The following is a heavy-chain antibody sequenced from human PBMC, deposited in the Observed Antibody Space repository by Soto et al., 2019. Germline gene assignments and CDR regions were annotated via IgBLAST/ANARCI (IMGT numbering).Heavy chain of an antibody. CDR1: GYTFSHYG. V-gene: IGHV1-18*01. Sequence: QVQLVQSGGAVKRPGDSVKGSCKTSGYTFSHYGITWVRQAPGQPLEWLGWISLYSDGANYAQKFQGRVSMTTDTSTTTAYMELSSLRYDDTAVYYCARVVPGAEDWFGPWGQVNLVTVSS. CDR2: ISLYSDGA. CDR3: ARVVPGAEDWFGP. D-gene: IGHD2-2*01. J-gene: IGHJ5*02.